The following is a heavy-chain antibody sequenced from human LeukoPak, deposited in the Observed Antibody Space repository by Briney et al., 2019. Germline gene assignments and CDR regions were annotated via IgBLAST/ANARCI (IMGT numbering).Heavy chain of an antibody. CDR3: ARDYVTMAPDY. D-gene: IGHD3-10*02. CDR1: GFTFNTYG. J-gene: IGHJ4*02. CDR2: IGPGPSHT. Sequence: GSLILSCAASGFTFNTYGMNWVRQAPGKGLEWLSYIGPGPSHTYYADSVRGRFVISRDDAKSSLYLQMSSLRAEDTAVYYCARDYVTMAPDYGGLGTLVTVSS. V-gene: IGHV3-21*01.